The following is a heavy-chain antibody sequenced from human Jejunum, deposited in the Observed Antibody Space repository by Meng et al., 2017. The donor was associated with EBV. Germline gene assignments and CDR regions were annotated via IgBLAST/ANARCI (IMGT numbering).Heavy chain of an antibody. J-gene: IGHJ5*02. Sequence: PGRVQSPLTLSLPSAVSGDTLFTGAHYWTWIRQPPGKGLEWIGYIFYTGNTYYNPSLTSRVTISVDISKNQFSLSLTSVTAADTAVYYCARDTNGDYGWVDPWGQGTLVTVSS. CDR3: ARDTNGDYGWVDP. V-gene: IGHV4-30-4*01. D-gene: IGHD4-17*01. CDR2: IFYTGNT. CDR1: GDTLFTGAHY.